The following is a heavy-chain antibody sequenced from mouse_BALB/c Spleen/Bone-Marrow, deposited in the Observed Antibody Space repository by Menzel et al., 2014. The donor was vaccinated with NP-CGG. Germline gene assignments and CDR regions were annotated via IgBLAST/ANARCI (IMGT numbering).Heavy chain of an antibody. Sequence: VHVKQSGPELVKPGASVKISCKASGYSFTGYYMHWVKQSHGNSLDWIGYIYPYNGVSSYNQKFKGKSTLTVDKSSSTAYMGLRSRTSDGSAVYYWESRGEYFDGWGAGTTVTASS. CDR2: IYPYNGVS. V-gene: IGHV1-31*01. CDR1: GYSFTGYY. J-gene: IGHJ1*01. CDR3: ESRGEYFDG.